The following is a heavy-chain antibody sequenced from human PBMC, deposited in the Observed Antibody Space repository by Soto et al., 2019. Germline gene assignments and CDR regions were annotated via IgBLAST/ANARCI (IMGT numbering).Heavy chain of an antibody. V-gene: IGHV3-30*18. Sequence: GGSLRLSCAASGFTFSTYWMSWVRRAPGKGLEWVAAISYDGSNKYYADSVEGRFTISRDNSKSTVYLQMNSLRAEDTAIYYCAKDTYYYDSSGYYVFDYWGQGALVTV. CDR2: ISYDGSNK. D-gene: IGHD3-22*01. J-gene: IGHJ4*02. CDR3: AKDTYYYDSSGYYVFDY. CDR1: GFTFSTYW.